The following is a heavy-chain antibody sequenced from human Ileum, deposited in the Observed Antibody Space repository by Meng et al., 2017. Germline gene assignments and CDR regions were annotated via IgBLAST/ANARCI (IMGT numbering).Heavy chain of an antibody. CDR1: GFTFSNSW. J-gene: IGHJ3*02. V-gene: IGHV3-7*01. Sequence: GGSLRLSCAASGFTFSNSWMAWIRQAPGKGLELVANMNQDGSVKNYVDSVKGRFAISRDNAKNSLYLQLNSLRAEDTALYYCARDPAYGAYDIWGQGTRVTVSS. D-gene: IGHD2-21*01. CDR3: ARDPAYGAYDI. CDR2: MNQDGSVK.